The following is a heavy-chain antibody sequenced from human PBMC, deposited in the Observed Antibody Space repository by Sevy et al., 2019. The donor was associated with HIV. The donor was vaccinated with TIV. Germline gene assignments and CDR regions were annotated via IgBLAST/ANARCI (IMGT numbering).Heavy chain of an antibody. CDR2: INHSGST. CDR1: GGSFSGYY. V-gene: IGHV4-34*01. J-gene: IGHJ6*02. Sequence: SETLSLTCAVYGGSFSGYYWSWIRQPPGKGLEWIGEINHSGSTNYNPSLKSRVTISVDTSKNQFSLKLGSVTAADTAVYYCARGARYCSSTSCYSGGDYYGMDVWGQGTTVTVSS. D-gene: IGHD2-2*01. CDR3: ARGARYCSSTSCYSGGDYYGMDV.